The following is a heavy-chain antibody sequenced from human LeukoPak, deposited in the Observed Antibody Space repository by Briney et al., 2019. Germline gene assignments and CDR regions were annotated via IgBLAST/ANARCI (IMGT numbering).Heavy chain of an antibody. CDR2: INPNSGGT. Sequence: GASVKVSCKASGYTFTGYYMHWVRQAPGQGLEWMGWINPNSGGTNYAQKFQGRVTMTRDTSISTAYMELSRLRSDDTAVYYCARGRFLEWLLTSDYGMDVWGQGTTVTVSS. J-gene: IGHJ6*02. CDR1: GYTFTGYY. CDR3: ARGRFLEWLLTSDYGMDV. D-gene: IGHD3-3*01. V-gene: IGHV1-2*02.